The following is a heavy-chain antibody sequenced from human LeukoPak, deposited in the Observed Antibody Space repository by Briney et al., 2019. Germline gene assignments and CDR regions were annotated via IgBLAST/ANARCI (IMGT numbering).Heavy chain of an antibody. Sequence: GGSLRLSCAASGFTFSDYYKNWIRQAPGKGLEWVSYISSSGSTIYYADSVKGRFTISRDNARNSLYLQMNSLRAEDTAVYYCARAGGYCGRISCPYYFDYWGQGSLVAVSS. CDR3: ARAGGYCGRISCPYYFDY. V-gene: IGHV3-11*01. CDR2: ISSSGSTI. CDR1: GFTFSDYY. J-gene: IGHJ4*02. D-gene: IGHD2-15*01.